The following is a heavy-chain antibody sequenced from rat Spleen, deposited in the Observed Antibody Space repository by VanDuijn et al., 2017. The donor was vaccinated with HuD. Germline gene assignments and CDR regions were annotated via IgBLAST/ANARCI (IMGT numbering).Heavy chain of an antibody. V-gene: IGHV5-19*01. J-gene: IGHJ3*01. Sequence: EVQLVESGGGLVQPGRSLKLSCAVSGFTFSNYGLHWIRQAPTKGLEWVASISPSGGSTSYRDSVKGRFTISRDSSKSTLYLQMDSLRSEDTATYYCATAGTRVSRFAYWGQGTLVTVSS. CDR3: ATAGTRVSRFAY. CDR2: ISPSGGST. CDR1: GFTFSNYG. D-gene: IGHD1-4*01.